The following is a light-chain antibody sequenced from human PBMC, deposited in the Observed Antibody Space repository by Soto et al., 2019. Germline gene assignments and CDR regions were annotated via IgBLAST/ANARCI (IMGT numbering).Light chain of an antibody. V-gene: IGKV2-30*02. CDR2: KVS. CDR1: QSLVHSDGTTY. J-gene: IGKJ5*01. Sequence: DVVMTQSPVSLTVTLGQPASISCRSSQSLVHSDGTTYLHWFQQRPGQSPRRLMYKVSNRDSGVPDRFSGSGSGADFILDISRVEAEDIGGYFCMQATHWPYTFGQGTRLEIK. CDR3: MQATHWPYT.